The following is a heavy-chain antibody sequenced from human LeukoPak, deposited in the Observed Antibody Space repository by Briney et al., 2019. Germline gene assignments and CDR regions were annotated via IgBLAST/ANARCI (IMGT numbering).Heavy chain of an antibody. J-gene: IGHJ4*02. D-gene: IGHD2-8*02. CDR3: ARACTGGVCYLIVY. Sequence: ASVNVSFKASGYTFTSYGISWVRPAPGQGLEWMGWISAYNGNTNYPQKLQGRVTMTTDTSTSTACMELRGLRSDDTAVYYCARACTGGVCYLIVYWGQGTLVTVSS. CDR2: ISAYNGNT. V-gene: IGHV1-18*01. CDR1: GYTFTSYG.